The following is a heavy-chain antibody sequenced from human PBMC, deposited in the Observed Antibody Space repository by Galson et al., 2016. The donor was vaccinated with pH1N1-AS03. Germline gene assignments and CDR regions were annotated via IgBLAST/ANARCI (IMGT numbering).Heavy chain of an antibody. D-gene: IGHD3-10*02. J-gene: IGHJ4*02. V-gene: IGHV3-11*04. CDR2: TSSSSSPI. Sequence: APGKGLEWVSSTSSSSSPIYYADSVKGRFTTSRDNAKNSVYLQMNSLRAEDTAVYYCARVSGGSRLLIFDFWGQGTLVTVSS. CDR3: ARVSGGSRLLIFDF.